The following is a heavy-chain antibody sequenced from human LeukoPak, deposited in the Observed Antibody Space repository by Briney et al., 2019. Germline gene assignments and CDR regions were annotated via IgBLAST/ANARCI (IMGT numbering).Heavy chain of an antibody. D-gene: IGHD3-9*01. CDR2: INAGNGDT. CDR3: ARDPLQYHDLLTGSQPQYYFDF. CDR1: GYTFTNYA. Sequence: AASVKVSCKASGYTFTNYAIHWVRQAPGQRLEWMGWINAGNGDTKYSQEFQGRVTITRDTSANTAYMQLSSLRSEDMAVYYCARDPLQYHDLLTGSQPQYYFDFWGQGTLVTVSS. V-gene: IGHV1-3*03. J-gene: IGHJ4*02.